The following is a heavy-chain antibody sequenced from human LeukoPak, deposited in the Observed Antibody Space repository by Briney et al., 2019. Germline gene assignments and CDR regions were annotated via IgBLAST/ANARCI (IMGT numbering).Heavy chain of an antibody. D-gene: IGHD3-22*01. J-gene: IGHJ4*02. V-gene: IGHV3-23*01. CDR1: GFTFSSYW. CDR2: ISGSGGST. Sequence: PGGSLRLSCAASGFTFSSYWMSWVRQAPGKGLEWVSAISGSGGSTYYADSVKGRFTISRDNSKNTLYLQMNSLRAEDTAIYYCAKPDSSGYYYDFVYWGQGTLVTVSS. CDR3: AKPDSSGYYYDFVY.